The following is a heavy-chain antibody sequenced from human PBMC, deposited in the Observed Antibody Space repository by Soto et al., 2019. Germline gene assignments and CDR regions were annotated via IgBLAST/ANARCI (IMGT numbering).Heavy chain of an antibody. Sequence: GASVKVSCKASGGTFSSYAISWVRQAPGQGLEWMGGIIPIFGTANYAQKFQGRVTITADKSTSTAYMELSSLRSEDTAVYYCAREGPSRWLQVRNYFDYWGQGTLVTVSS. CDR1: GGTFSSYA. CDR3: AREGPSRWLQVRNYFDY. CDR2: IIPIFGTA. V-gene: IGHV1-69*06. D-gene: IGHD5-12*01. J-gene: IGHJ4*02.